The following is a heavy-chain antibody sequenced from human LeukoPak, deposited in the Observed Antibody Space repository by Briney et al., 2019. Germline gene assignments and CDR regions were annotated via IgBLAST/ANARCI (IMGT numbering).Heavy chain of an antibody. CDR3: ARRAIFGVVPHYFDY. D-gene: IGHD3-3*01. V-gene: IGHV1-18*01. J-gene: IGHJ4*02. CDR2: ISAYNGNT. CDR1: GYTFTSYG. Sequence: ASVKVSCKASGYTFTSYGISWVRQAPGQWLEWMGWISAYNGNTNYAQKLQGRVTMTTDTSTSTAYMELRSLRSDDTAVYNCARRAIFGVVPHYFDYWGQGTLVTVSS.